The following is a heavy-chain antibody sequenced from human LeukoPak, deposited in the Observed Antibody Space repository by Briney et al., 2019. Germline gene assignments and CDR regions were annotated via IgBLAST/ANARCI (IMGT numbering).Heavy chain of an antibody. D-gene: IGHD3-10*01. CDR2: IRSKAYGGTT. Sequence: PGGSLRLSCTASGFTFGDYAISWVRQAPGKGLEWVGFIRSKAYGGTTEYAASVKGRFTISRDDSKSIAYLQTNSLKTEDTAVYYCTREMLNYYGSGSYYKTPFDYWGQGTLVTVSS. J-gene: IGHJ4*02. V-gene: IGHV3-49*04. CDR1: GFTFGDYA. CDR3: TREMLNYYGSGSYYKTPFDY.